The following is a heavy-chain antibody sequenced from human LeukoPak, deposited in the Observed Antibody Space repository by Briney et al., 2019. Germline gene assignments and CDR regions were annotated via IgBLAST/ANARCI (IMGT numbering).Heavy chain of an antibody. J-gene: IGHJ4*02. CDR1: GFTFSTYG. V-gene: IGHV3-33*01. D-gene: IGHD1-26*01. Sequence: GGSLRLSCAVSGFTFSTYGMHWVRQAPGKGLEWVAIIWNDGNSQYYGDSVKGRFTISRDNSNNTLFLHMNNLRVEDTAVYYCVRDASYYFDYWGQGTLVTVSS. CDR3: VRDASYYFDY. CDR2: IWNDGNSQ.